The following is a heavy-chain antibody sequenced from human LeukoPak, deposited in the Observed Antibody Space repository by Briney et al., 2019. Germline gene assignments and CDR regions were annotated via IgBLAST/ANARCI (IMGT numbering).Heavy chain of an antibody. Sequence: SETLSLTCIVSGDSISSSTYYSGWIRQPPGKGLEWITSIYSSGSTYYNPSLKSRVTISLDTSKNQFSLKLSSVTAADTAVYYCARDSSSSRPNFDYWGQEILVTVSS. CDR1: GDSISSSTYY. J-gene: IGHJ4*02. D-gene: IGHD6-13*01. V-gene: IGHV4-39*07. CDR2: IYSSGST. CDR3: ARDSSSSRPNFDY.